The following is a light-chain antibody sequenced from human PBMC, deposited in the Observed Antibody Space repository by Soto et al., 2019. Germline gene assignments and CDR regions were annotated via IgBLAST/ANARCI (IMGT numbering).Light chain of an antibody. CDR1: QGISNY. V-gene: IGKV1-27*01. CDR3: QRYDSAPWT. CDR2: SAS. J-gene: IGKJ1*01. Sequence: DIQMTQSPSSLSSAVGDKVTITCRASQGISNYLASYQQKPGKVPTLLIYSASTLQSGVPSRFSGSGSGTAFILTISSLQPEDVATYYCQRYDSAPWTFGQGTKLEIK.